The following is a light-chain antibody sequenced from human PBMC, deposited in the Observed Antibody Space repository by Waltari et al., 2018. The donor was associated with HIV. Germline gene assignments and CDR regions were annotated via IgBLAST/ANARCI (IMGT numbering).Light chain of an antibody. CDR2: DVS. CDR1: RSDVGGYNY. V-gene: IGLV2-14*03. CDR3: SSYTSSNTLPYV. Sequence: QSALTQPASVSGSPGQSITISCPGTRSDVGGYNYVSWYQQHPGKAPKLMIYDVSNRPSGVSNRFSGSKSGNTASLTISGLQAEDEADYYCSSYTSSNTLPYVFGTGTKVTVL. J-gene: IGLJ1*01.